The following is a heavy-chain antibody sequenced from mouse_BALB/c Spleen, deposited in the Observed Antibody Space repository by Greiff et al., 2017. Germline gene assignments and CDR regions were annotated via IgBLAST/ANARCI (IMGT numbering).Heavy chain of an antibody. CDR1: GFTFTSYA. J-gene: IGHJ1*01. Sequence: DVKLVESGAGLVKPGGFLKLSCAASGFTFTSYAMSWVRQTPEKRLEWVASISSGGSTYYPDSVKGRFTISRDNARNILYLQMSSLRSEDTAMYYCERVGYYGSSWYFDVWGAGTTVTVSS. V-gene: IGHV5-6-5*01. D-gene: IGHD1-1*01. CDR3: ERVGYYGSSWYFDV. CDR2: ISSGGST.